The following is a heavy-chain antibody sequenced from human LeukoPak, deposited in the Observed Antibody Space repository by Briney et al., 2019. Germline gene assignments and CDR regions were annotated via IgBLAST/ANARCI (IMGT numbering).Heavy chain of an antibody. CDR1: GFTFSSYG. CDR2: ISYGGSNI. D-gene: IGHD5-24*01. V-gene: IGHV3-30*18. J-gene: IGHJ4*02. Sequence: PGGSLRLSCAASGFTFSSYGMHWVRQAPGKGLEWVTIISYGGSNIYYVDSVKGRFTISRDNSKNTLYLQMNSLRAEDTAVYYCAKAFNYFYFDYWGQGTLVTVSS. CDR3: AKAFNYFYFDY.